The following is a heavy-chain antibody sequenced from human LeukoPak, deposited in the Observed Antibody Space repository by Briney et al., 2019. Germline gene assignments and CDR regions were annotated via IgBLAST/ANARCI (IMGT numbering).Heavy chain of an antibody. Sequence: GGSLRLSCAASGFTFSSYWMHWVRQAPGKGLVWVSRINSDGSSTTYADSVKGRFTISRDNSENTLYLQMGSLRAEDMAVYYCARGVGTTGYYGMDVWGQGTTVTVSS. CDR2: INSDGSST. D-gene: IGHD3-10*01. CDR1: GFTFSSYW. V-gene: IGHV3-74*01. J-gene: IGHJ6*02. CDR3: ARGVGTTGYYGMDV.